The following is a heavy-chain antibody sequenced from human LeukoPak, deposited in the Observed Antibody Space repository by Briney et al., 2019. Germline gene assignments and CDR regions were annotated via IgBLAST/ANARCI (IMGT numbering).Heavy chain of an antibody. Sequence: SETLSLTCTVPGGSISGSSYFWGWIRQSPGKGLEWIGNIYYPGSTYYNPSLKSRVTISVDTSKNQFSLKLSSMTAADTAVYYCARVLYSSPSNWGQGTLVTVSS. J-gene: IGHJ4*02. CDR2: IYYPGST. D-gene: IGHD6-6*01. CDR3: ARVLYSSPSN. V-gene: IGHV4-39*01. CDR1: GGSISGSSYF.